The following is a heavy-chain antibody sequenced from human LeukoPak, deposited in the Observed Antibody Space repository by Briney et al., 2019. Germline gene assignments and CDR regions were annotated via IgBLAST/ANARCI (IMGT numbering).Heavy chain of an antibody. CDR3: ARLTVTTHNFDY. CDR1: GFTFSSYS. CDR2: ISSTSNYI. D-gene: IGHD4-17*01. Sequence: GGSLRLSCAASGFTFSSYSMNWVRQAPGKGLEWVSSISSTSNYIYYADSVKGRFTISRDNAKTSLYLQMNSLRAEDTAVYYCARLTVTTHNFDYWGQGTLVTVSS. V-gene: IGHV3-21*01. J-gene: IGHJ4*02.